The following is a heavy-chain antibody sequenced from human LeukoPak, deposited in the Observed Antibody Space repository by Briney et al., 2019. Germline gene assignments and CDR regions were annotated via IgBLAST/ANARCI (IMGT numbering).Heavy chain of an antibody. V-gene: IGHV4-39*07. J-gene: IGHJ4*02. CDR3: ARVTVVTEYYFDY. D-gene: IGHD4-23*01. CDR1: GVSISSSNSY. Sequence: SETLSLTCTVSGVSISSSNSYWGWIRQPPGKGLEWIGSIYYSGNTYYNPSLKSRVTISVDTSKNQFSLKLSSVTAADTAVYYCARVTVVTEYYFDYWGQGTLVTVSS. CDR2: IYYSGNT.